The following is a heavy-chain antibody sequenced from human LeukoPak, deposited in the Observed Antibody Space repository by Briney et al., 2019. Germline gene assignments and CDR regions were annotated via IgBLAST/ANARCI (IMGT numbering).Heavy chain of an antibody. D-gene: IGHD3-10*01. Sequence: PGGSLRLSCAASGFTFSGSAMHWVRQASGKGLEWVGRIRSKTNSYATSYAASVKGRFALSRDDSKNTAYLQMNSLKTEDTAVYYCARVTVRGVLRYYYYMDVWGKGTTVTISS. J-gene: IGHJ6*03. CDR2: IRSKTNSYAT. CDR1: GFTFSGSA. V-gene: IGHV3-73*01. CDR3: ARVTVRGVLRYYYYMDV.